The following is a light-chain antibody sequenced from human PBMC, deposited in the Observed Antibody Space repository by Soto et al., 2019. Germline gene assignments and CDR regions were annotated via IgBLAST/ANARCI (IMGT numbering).Light chain of an antibody. Sequence: QSALTQPASVSGSPGQSIAISCSGSSSDLGIYNYVSWYQQHPGKVPKLIIFEVTNRPSGVSNRFSGSKSGNTASLTISGLQAEDEADYYCCSYAGSSTYVFGTGTKVTVL. CDR2: EVT. V-gene: IGLV2-23*02. J-gene: IGLJ1*01. CDR1: SSDLGIYNY. CDR3: CSYAGSSTYV.